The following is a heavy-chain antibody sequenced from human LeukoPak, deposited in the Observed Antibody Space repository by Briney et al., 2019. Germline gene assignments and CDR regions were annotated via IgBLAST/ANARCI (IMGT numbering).Heavy chain of an antibody. V-gene: IGHV1-46*04. Sequence: ASVKVSCKASGYTFTSYYMHWVRQAPGQGLEWMAIINPSCGSTTYAQKLQGRVTMTRDTSTSTVYMELSSLRSEDTAVYYCARATAAGRRVDYWGQGTLVTVSS. J-gene: IGHJ4*02. CDR1: GYTFTSYY. CDR3: ARATAAGRRVDY. D-gene: IGHD6-13*01. CDR2: INPSCGST.